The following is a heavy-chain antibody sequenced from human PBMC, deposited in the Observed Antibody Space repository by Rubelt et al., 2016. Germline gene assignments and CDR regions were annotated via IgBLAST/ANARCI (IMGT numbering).Heavy chain of an antibody. V-gene: IGHV3-66*01. D-gene: IGHD2-2*01. CDR2: IYSGGST. CDR1: GFTFTDYA. CDR3: ARERGGQLNDAFDI. Sequence: VGYGGGLVQPGGSLRLSCAASGFTFTDYALNWVRQAPGRGLEWVSVIYSGGSTYYADSVKGRFTISRDDSKNTLYLQMNSLRAEDTAVYYCARERGGQLNDAFDIWGQGTMVTVSS. J-gene: IGHJ3*02.